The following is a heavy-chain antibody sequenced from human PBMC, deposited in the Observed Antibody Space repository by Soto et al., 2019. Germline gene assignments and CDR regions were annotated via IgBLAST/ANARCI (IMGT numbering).Heavy chain of an antibody. CDR3: ARYYYDSSGYYPL. Sequence: QVQLVESGGGVVQPGRSLRLSCAASGFTFSSYGMHWVRQAPGKGLEWVAVIWSDGSNKYYADSGKGRFTIPRDNSKNTLYLQMNSLRAEDTAVYYCARYYYDSSGYYPLWGQGTLVTVSS. CDR1: GFTFSSYG. CDR2: IWSDGSNK. V-gene: IGHV3-33*01. J-gene: IGHJ4*02. D-gene: IGHD3-22*01.